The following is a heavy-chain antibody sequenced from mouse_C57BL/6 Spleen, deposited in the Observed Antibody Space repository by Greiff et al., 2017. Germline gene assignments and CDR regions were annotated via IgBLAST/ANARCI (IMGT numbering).Heavy chain of an antibody. J-gene: IGHJ2*01. Sequence: DVMLVESEGGLVQPGSSMKLSCTASGFTFSDYYMAWVRQVPEKGLAWVANINYDGSSTYYLDSLKSRFILSRDNAKNMLYLQLSSLKSEDTATYYCARDRYYGSHYFYYWGQSTTLTVST. CDR2: INYDGSST. D-gene: IGHD1-1*01. V-gene: IGHV5-16*01. CDR3: ARDRYYGSHYFYY. CDR1: GFTFSDYY.